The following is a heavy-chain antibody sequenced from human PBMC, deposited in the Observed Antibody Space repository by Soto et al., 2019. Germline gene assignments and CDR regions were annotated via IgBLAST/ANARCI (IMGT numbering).Heavy chain of an antibody. J-gene: IGHJ5*02. CDR1: GYTFTSYY. V-gene: IGHV1-46*03. Sequence: QVQLVQSGAEVKKPGASVKVSCKASGYTFTSYYMHWVRQAPGQGLEWMGIINPSGGSTSYAQKFQSRVTMTRDTSTSTVYMELSSLRSEDTAVYYCARGIVVVPAAMESYWFDPWGQGTLVTVSS. CDR2: INPSGGST. CDR3: ARGIVVVPAAMESYWFDP. D-gene: IGHD2-2*01.